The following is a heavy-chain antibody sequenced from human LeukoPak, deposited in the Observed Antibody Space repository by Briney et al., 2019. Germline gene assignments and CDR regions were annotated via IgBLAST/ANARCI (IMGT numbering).Heavy chain of an antibody. V-gene: IGHV3-30*04. J-gene: IGHJ4*02. CDR3: ARDGGYSAILTGYYRYYFDH. CDR2: ISYHGSTK. D-gene: IGHD3-9*01. CDR1: GFTFSSYA. Sequence: GGSLRLSCAASGFTFSSYAMHWVRQAPGKGLEWVAVISYHGSTKYYADSVKGRITISRDNPKNTLYLQMNSLRAEDAAVYYCARDGGYSAILTGYYRYYFDHWGQGTLVTVSS.